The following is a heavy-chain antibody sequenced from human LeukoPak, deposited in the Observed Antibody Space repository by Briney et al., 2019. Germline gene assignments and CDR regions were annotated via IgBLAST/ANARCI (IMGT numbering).Heavy chain of an antibody. CDR1: GFTFSSYG. CDR2: ISYDGSNK. Sequence: GGSLRLSCAASGFTFSSYGMHWVRQAPGKGLEWVAVISYDGSNKYYADSVKGRFTISRDNSKNTLYLQMNSLRAEDTAVYYCAKTRDGIAVAPGIFDIWGQGTMVTVSS. CDR3: AKTRDGIAVAPGIFDI. V-gene: IGHV3-30*18. D-gene: IGHD6-19*01. J-gene: IGHJ3*02.